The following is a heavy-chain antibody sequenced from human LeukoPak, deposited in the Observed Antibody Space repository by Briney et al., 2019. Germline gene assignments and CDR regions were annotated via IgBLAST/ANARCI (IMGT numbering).Heavy chain of an antibody. Sequence: GGSLRLSCAASGFTFSSYAMSWVRQAPGRGLEWVSAISGSGGSTYYADSVKGRFTISRDNSKNTLYLQMNSLRAKDTAVYYCARDPVRRQTRNDYGDHDVGDYWGQGTLVTVPS. J-gene: IGHJ4*02. D-gene: IGHD4-17*01. CDR3: ARDPVRRQTRNDYGDHDVGDY. CDR1: GFTFSSYA. V-gene: IGHV3-23*01. CDR2: ISGSGGST.